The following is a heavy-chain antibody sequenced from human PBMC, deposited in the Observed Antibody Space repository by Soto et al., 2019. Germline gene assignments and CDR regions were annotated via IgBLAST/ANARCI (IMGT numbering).Heavy chain of an antibody. D-gene: IGHD2-15*01. Sequence: GGSLRLSCAASGFTFSSYWMHWVRQAPGKGLVWVSRINSDGSTTSYADSVKGRFTISRDNAKNTLFLQMNSLGAEDTAVYHCASGYCSGGACYSMPFDYWGQGILVTVSS. J-gene: IGHJ4*02. CDR1: GFTFSSYW. V-gene: IGHV3-74*01. CDR3: ASGYCSGGACYSMPFDY. CDR2: INSDGSTT.